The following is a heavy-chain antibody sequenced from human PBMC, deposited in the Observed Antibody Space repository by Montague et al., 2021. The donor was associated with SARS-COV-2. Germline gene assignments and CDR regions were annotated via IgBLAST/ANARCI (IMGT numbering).Heavy chain of an antibody. CDR1: GVSVSSNNYY. CDR2: IYYSGST. V-gene: IGHV4-61*01. Sequence: SETLSLTCSVSGVSVSSNNYYWTWIRRPPGKGLEWIGYIYYSGSTNYSPSLKSRVTISVDTSKNQFSLKLSSVTAADTAVYYCARGFDIWGQGTMVTVSS. CDR3: ARGFDI. J-gene: IGHJ3*02.